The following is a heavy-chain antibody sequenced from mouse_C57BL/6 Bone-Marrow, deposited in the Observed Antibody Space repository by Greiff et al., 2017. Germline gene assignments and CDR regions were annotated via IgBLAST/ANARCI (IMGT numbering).Heavy chain of an antibody. J-gene: IGHJ2*01. CDR1: GYTFTSYW. Sequence: QVQLQQPGAELVKPGASVKLSCKASGYTFTSYWMQWVKQRPGQGLEWIGEIDPSDSYTNYNQKFKGKATLTVDTSSSTAYMQRSSLTSEDSAVYYCARDGYYGYWGQGTTLTVSS. V-gene: IGHV1-50*01. CDR2: IDPSDSYT. CDR3: ARDGYYGY. D-gene: IGHD2-3*01.